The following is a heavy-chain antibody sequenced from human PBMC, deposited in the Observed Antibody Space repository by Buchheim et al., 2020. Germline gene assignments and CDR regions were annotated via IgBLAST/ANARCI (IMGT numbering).Heavy chain of an antibody. CDR2: ISSIIDYI. CDR1: GFTFSSYT. CDR3: ARDLWYDFWSGSSHYGMDV. D-gene: IGHD3-3*01. J-gene: IGHJ6*02. Sequence: EVQLMESGGGLVKPGGSLRLSCAASGFTFSSYTMNWVRQAPGKGLEWVSSISSIIDYIYYADSVKGRFTISRDNDKNSLYLQMNSLRAEDTAVYFCARDLWYDFWSGSSHYGMDVWGQGTT. V-gene: IGHV3-21*01.